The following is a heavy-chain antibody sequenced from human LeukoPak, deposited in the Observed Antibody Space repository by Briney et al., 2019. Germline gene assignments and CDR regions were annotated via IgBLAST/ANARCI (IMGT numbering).Heavy chain of an antibody. CDR2: IREDGSET. V-gene: IGHV3-7*03. CDR3: ARDPYVSNFDY. CDR1: GFTFSNYW. D-gene: IGHD3-10*02. Sequence: GGSLRLSCAASGFTFSNYWMSWVRQAPGKGPEWMGNIREDGSETYYVDSVKGRFTISRDNAQNSLYLHMHSLRVEDTAVYYCARDPYVSNFDYWGQGTLVTVSS. J-gene: IGHJ4*02.